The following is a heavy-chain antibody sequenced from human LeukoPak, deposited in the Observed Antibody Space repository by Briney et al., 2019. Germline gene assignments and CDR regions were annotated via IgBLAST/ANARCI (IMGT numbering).Heavy chain of an antibody. Sequence: ASVKVSCKASGYTFTGYYMHWVRQAPGQGLEWMGWINPNSVGTNYAQKFQGRVTMTRDTSISTAYMELSRLRSDDTAVYYCARDVAGYCSGGSCHDYWGQGTLVTVSS. CDR3: ARDVAGYCSGGSCHDY. CDR2: INPNSVGT. V-gene: IGHV1-2*02. J-gene: IGHJ4*02. CDR1: GYTFTGYY. D-gene: IGHD2-15*01.